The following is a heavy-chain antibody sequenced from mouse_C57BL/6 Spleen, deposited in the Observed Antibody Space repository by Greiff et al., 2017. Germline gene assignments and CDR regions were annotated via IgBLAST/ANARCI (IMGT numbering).Heavy chain of an antibody. CDR2: ISGGGGNT. J-gene: IGHJ3*01. Sequence: EVKLVESGGGLVKPGGSLKLSCAASGFTFSSYTMSWVRQTPEKRLEWVATISGGGGNTYYPDSVKGRFTISRDNAKNTLYLQLSSLGSEDTALYYCARHNYGTPFAYWGQGTLVTVSA. D-gene: IGHD1-1*01. CDR1: GFTFSSYT. V-gene: IGHV5-9*01. CDR3: ARHNYGTPFAY.